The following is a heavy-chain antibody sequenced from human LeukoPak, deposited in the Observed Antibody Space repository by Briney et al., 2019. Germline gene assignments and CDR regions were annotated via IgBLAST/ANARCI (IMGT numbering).Heavy chain of an antibody. CDR2: LSGGGRGT. Sequence: GSLRLSCAASGFTFSSYAMSWVRQAPGKGLEWVSGLSGGGRGTDYADSVKGRFTISRDNSKNTLYLQVNSLRAEDTAVYFCAKVRTYLGGPFDYWGQGTLVTVSS. CDR3: AKVRTYLGGPFDY. CDR1: GFTFSSYA. D-gene: IGHD2-21*01. J-gene: IGHJ4*02. V-gene: IGHV3-23*01.